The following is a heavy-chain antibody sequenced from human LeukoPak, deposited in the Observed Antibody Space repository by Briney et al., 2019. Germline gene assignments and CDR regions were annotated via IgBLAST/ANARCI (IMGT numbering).Heavy chain of an antibody. CDR1: GFTFSTYW. CDR2: INGEGGNR. J-gene: IGHJ3*01. V-gene: IGHV3-74*01. D-gene: IGHD6-19*01. CDR3: AGGSGWLVDF. Sequence: GGSLRLSCAASGFTFSTYWMPWFRQAPGKGLDWVSLINGEGGNRQYADSVKGRFTVSRDNAKNTLYVQMNGLRVEDTAIYYCAGGSGWLVDFWGQGTMVTVSS.